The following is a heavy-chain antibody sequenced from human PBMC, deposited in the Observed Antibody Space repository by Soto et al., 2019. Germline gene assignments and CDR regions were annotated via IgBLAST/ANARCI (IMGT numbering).Heavy chain of an antibody. CDR3: ARDGVDYYGPYYYYYGMDV. D-gene: IGHD3-10*01. V-gene: IGHV1-69*01. Sequence: QVQLVQSGAEVKKPGSSVKVSCKASGGTFSSYAISWVRQAPGQGLEWMGGIIPIFGTANYAQKFQGRVTITADESTSTAYMELSSLRSEDTAVYYCARDGVDYYGPYYYYYGMDVWGQGTTVTVSS. CDR1: GGTFSSYA. J-gene: IGHJ6*02. CDR2: IIPIFGTA.